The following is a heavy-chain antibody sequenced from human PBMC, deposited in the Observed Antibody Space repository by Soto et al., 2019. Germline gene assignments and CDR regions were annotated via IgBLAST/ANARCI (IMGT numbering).Heavy chain of an antibody. V-gene: IGHV3-23*01. J-gene: IGHJ6*02. CDR3: AKEVPLGVAAWKDYYGMDG. CDR2: ISGSGGST. D-gene: IGHD6-6*01. Sequence: SRAASGFTFSSYAMSWVRQAPGKGLEWVSAISGSGGSTYYADSVKGRFTISRDNSKNTLYLQMNSLRAEDTAVYYCAKEVPLGVAAWKDYYGMDGWGQGTTVTVSS. CDR1: GFTFSSYA.